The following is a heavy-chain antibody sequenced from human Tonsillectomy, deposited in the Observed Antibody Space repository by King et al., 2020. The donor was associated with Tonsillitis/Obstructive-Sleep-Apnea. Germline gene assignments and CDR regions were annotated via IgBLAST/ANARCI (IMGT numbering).Heavy chain of an antibody. CDR2: ISGSGNTI. J-gene: IGHJ4*02. CDR1: GFTFNFYS. Sequence: VQLVESGGGLIQPGGSLRLSCAASGFTFNFYSMDWVRQAPGKGLKWVSYISGSGNTIYYADSVKGRFTISRDNAKSSLYLQMNRLRDEDTAVYYCTRDIRGNYDFWSGYPGYWGQGTLVTVSS. V-gene: IGHV3-48*02. D-gene: IGHD3-3*01. CDR3: TRDIRGNYDFWSGYPGY.